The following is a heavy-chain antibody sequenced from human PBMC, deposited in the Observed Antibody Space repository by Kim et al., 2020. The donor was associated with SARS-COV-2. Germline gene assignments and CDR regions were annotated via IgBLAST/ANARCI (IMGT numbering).Heavy chain of an antibody. D-gene: IGHD3-3*01. V-gene: IGHV3-7*03. CDR1: GFTFSSYW. Sequence: GGSLRLSCAASGFTFSSYWMSWVRQAPGKGLEWVANIKQDGREKYYVDSVKGRFTISRDNAKNSLYLQMNSLRAEDTAVYYCASYGSGPNFDYWGQGTLVTVSS. J-gene: IGHJ4*02. CDR2: IKQDGREK. CDR3: ASYGSGPNFDY.